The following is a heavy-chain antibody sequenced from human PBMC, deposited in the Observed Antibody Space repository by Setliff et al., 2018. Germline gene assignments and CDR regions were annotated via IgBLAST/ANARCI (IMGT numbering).Heavy chain of an antibody. CDR3: ARGRNVAARLLDS. V-gene: IGHV4-59*11. J-gene: IGHJ4*02. CDR2: IHFSGTT. CDR1: DGSSSSHY. Sequence: SETLSLTCTVSDGSSSSHYWSWIRQPPGKGLEWIGHIHFSGTTNYNPSLKSRVTLSLDTSKNQFSLELTSVTAADTAVYYCARGRNVAARLLDSWGQGARVTVSS. D-gene: IGHD6-6*01.